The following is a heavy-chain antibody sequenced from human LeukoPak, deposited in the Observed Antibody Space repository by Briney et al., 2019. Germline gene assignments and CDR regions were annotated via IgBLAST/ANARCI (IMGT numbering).Heavy chain of an antibody. D-gene: IGHD6-13*01. J-gene: IGHJ5*02. CDR2: IYHSGIT. Sequence: PSETLSLTCTVSGYSISSGFYWGWIRQPPGKGLEWIESIYHSGITYYNPSLKSRVTISVDTSKDQFSLKLSSVTAADTAVYYCAREGDSSSVGWFDPWGQGTLVTVSS. V-gene: IGHV4-38-2*02. CDR3: AREGDSSSVGWFDP. CDR1: GYSISSGFY.